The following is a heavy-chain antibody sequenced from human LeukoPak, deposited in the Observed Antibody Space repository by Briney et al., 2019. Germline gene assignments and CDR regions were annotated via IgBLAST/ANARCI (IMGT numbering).Heavy chain of an antibody. J-gene: IGHJ4*02. D-gene: IGHD3-22*01. CDR2: IYYSGST. Sequence: PETLSLTCTVSGGSISSYYWSWIRQPPGKGLEYIGYIYYSGSTYYNPSLKSRVTISVDTSKNQFSLKLSSVTAADTAVYYCARLVRTYYYDSSGYYWDYWGQGTLVTVSS. CDR3: ARLVRTYYYDSSGYYWDY. CDR1: GGSISSYY. V-gene: IGHV4-59*08.